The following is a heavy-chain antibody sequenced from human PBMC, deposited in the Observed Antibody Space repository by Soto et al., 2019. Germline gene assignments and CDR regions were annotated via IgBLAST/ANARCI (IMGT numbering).Heavy chain of an antibody. J-gene: IGHJ1*01. CDR1: GGSISSNIW. V-gene: IGHV4-4*02. D-gene: IGHD3-22*01. Sequence: PSETLSLTCAVSGGSISSNIWWSWVRQPPGKGLEWIGEIYHSGTTNSNPSLKSRVTMSVDKSKNQFSLRLSSVTAADTAVYYCASPLYDSNYWGQGTLVTVSS. CDR2: IYHSGTT. CDR3: ASPLYDSNY.